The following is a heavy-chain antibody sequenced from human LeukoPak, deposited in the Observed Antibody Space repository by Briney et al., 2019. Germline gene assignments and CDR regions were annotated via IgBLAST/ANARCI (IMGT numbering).Heavy chain of an antibody. CDR1: GFTFTSYS. V-gene: IGHV3-23*01. Sequence: GGSLRLSCAASGFTFTSYSMNWVRQAPGKGLEWVSTISGGGGSTYYADSVKGRFTISRDNSKNTLYLQMNSLRAEDTAVYYCAKARRVVPAALSPFDYWGQGTLVTVSS. CDR3: AKARRVVPAALSPFDY. D-gene: IGHD2-2*01. CDR2: ISGGGGST. J-gene: IGHJ4*02.